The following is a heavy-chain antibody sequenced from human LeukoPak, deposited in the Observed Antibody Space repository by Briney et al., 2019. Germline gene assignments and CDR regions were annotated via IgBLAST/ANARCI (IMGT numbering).Heavy chain of an antibody. D-gene: IGHD5-24*01. Sequence: PSETPSLTCAVYGGSFSGYYWSWIRQPPGKGLEWIGEINHSGSTNYNPSLKSRVTISVDTSKNRFSLKLSSATAADTAVYYCARGQLRRWLQLPYFDLWGRGTLVTVSS. V-gene: IGHV4-34*01. J-gene: IGHJ2*01. CDR2: INHSGST. CDR1: GGSFSGYY. CDR3: ARGQLRRWLQLPYFDL.